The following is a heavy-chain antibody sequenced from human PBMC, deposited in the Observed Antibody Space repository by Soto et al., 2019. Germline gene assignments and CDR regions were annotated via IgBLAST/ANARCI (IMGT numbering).Heavy chain of an antibody. J-gene: IGHJ4*02. D-gene: IGHD6-19*01. V-gene: IGHV1-18*01. Sequence: QVQLVQSGAEVKKPGASVKVSCKSSGYPFTTYGISWVRQAPGQGLEWMGWINTYNGNTNYAQKLQGRVTMTTDTSTSTPYMELRGLRSDDTAVYYCAREGASGRGGLDYWGQGTLVTVSS. CDR2: INTYNGNT. CDR1: GYPFTTYG. CDR3: AREGASGRGGLDY.